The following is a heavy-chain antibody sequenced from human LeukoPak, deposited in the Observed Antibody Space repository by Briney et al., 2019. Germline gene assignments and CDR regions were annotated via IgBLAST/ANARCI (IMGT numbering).Heavy chain of an antibody. D-gene: IGHD2-15*01. CDR3: ARVGRVSGPTYFDY. CDR1: GYTFTGYY. V-gene: IGHV1-2*06. Sequence: ASVKVSCEASGYTFTGYYMHWVRQAPGQGLEWMGRINPNSGGTTYAQKFQGRVTMTRDTSISTAYMELSRLRSDDTAVYYCARVGRVSGPTYFDYWGQGTLVTVSS. J-gene: IGHJ4*02. CDR2: INPNSGGT.